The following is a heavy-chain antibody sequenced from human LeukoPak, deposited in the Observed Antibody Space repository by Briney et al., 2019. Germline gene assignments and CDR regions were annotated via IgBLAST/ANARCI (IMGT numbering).Heavy chain of an antibody. D-gene: IGHD1-26*01. Sequence: PGGSLRLSCAASGFTFSIYAMNWVRQAPGKGLEWVSGINWNSDSIGYADSVKGRFTTSRDNAKNSLYLQMNSLRAEDTAVYYCARVLASGSYSANYFDYWGQGSLVTVSS. V-gene: IGHV3-20*04. CDR3: ARVLASGSYSANYFDY. CDR1: GFTFSIYA. J-gene: IGHJ4*02. CDR2: INWNSDSI.